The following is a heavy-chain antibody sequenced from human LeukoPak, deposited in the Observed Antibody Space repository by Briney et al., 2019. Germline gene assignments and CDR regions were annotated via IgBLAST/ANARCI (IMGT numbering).Heavy chain of an antibody. D-gene: IGHD4-17*01. Sequence: PSETLSLTCTVSGASISSSSYYWGWIRQPPGKGLEWIGSLYDSGSTYYNPSLKSRVSISVDTSKNQFSLKLSSVTAADTAVYYCARRTDYGDYYGRYYGMDVWGQGTTVTVSS. J-gene: IGHJ6*02. CDR2: LYDSGST. CDR3: ARRTDYGDYYGRYYGMDV. CDR1: GASISSSSYY. V-gene: IGHV4-39*07.